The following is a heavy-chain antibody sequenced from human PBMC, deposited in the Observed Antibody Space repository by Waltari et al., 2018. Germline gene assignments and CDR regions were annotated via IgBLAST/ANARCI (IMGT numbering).Heavy chain of an antibody. D-gene: IGHD3-22*01. CDR3: ARGLGDSSGYYYNWFDP. CDR2: INNSGST. Sequence: QVQLQQWGAGLLKPSETLSITCAVYGGSFSGYYWSWIRQPTGKGLEWIGEINNSGSTNNNPSLKSRVTISVDTSKNQFSLKLSSVTAADTAVYYCARGLGDSSGYYYNWFDPWGQGTLVTVSS. J-gene: IGHJ5*02. CDR1: GGSFSGYY. V-gene: IGHV4-34*01.